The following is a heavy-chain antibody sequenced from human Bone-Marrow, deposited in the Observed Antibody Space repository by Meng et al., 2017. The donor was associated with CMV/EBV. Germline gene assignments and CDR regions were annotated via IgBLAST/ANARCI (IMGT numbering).Heavy chain of an antibody. CDR1: GFTFSNAW. D-gene: IGHD3-3*01. CDR3: TTGLITIFGVVIDPHYYYGMDV. CDR2: IKSKTDGGTT. Sequence: GGSLRLSCAASGFTFSNAWMSWVRQAPGKGLEWVGRIKSKTDGGTTDYAAPVKGRFTISRDDSKNTLYLQMNSLKTEDTAVYYCTTGLITIFGVVIDPHYYYGMDVWGQGTTVTVSS. J-gene: IGHJ6*02. V-gene: IGHV3-15*01.